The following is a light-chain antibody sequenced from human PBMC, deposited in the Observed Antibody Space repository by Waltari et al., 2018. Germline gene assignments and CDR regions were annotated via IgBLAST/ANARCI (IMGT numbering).Light chain of an antibody. V-gene: IGKV4-1*01. CDR1: QSVLYSSNNKNY. Sequence: DIVMTQSPDSLAVSLGERATFNCKSSQSVLYSSNNKNYLAWYQQKPGQPPKLLIHWASIRESGVPDRFSGSGSGTDFTLTISRLQAEDVAVYFCQQYFGIPLTFGGGTKVEIK. CDR2: WAS. J-gene: IGKJ4*01. CDR3: QQYFGIPLT.